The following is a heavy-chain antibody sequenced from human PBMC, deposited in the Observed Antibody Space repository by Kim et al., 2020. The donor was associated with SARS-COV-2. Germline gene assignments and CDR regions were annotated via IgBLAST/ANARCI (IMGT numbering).Heavy chain of an antibody. CDR1: GGSIGSSSYY. CDR3: ARLRGYSYGDLDY. CDR2: IYYSGST. V-gene: IGHV4-39*01. J-gene: IGHJ4*02. D-gene: IGHD5-18*01. Sequence: SETLSLTCTVSGGSIGSSSYYWGWIRQPPGKGLEWIGSIYYSGSTYYNPSLKSRVTISVDTSKNQFSLKLSSVAAADTAVYYCARLRGYSYGDLDYWGQGTLVTVSS.